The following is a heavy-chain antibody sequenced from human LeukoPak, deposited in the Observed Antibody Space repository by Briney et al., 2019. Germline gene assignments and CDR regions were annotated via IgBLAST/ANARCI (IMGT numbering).Heavy chain of an antibody. Sequence: PGGSLRLSCAASGFTFSSYAMSWVRQAPGKGLEWVSGISGSGDNTYYADSVKGRFTISRDNSKNTLCVQVNSLGTEDTAAYCCAKGSYYDSSGSFYFDYWGQGTLVTVSS. V-gene: IGHV3-23*01. CDR2: ISGSGDNT. J-gene: IGHJ4*02. CDR1: GFTFSSYA. CDR3: AKGSYYDSSGSFYFDY. D-gene: IGHD3-22*01.